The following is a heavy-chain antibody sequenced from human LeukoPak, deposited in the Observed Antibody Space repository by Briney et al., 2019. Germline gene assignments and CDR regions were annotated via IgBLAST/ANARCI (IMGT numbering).Heavy chain of an antibody. CDR1: GYSFTNYW. Sequence: GSLKISCKGSGYSFTNYWIGWVRQMPGKGLEWMGIIYPGDSDTRYSPSFQGQVTISVDRSISTAYLQWSSLKASDTAMYYCARPHFDSSGYEFDYWGQGTLVTVSS. D-gene: IGHD3-22*01. V-gene: IGHV5-51*01. J-gene: IGHJ4*02. CDR2: IYPGDSDT. CDR3: ARPHFDSSGYEFDY.